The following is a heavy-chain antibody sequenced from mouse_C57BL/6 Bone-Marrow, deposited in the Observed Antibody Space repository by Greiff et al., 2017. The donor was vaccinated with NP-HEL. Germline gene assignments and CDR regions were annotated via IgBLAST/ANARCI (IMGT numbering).Heavy chain of an antibody. CDR2: ISDGGSYT. J-gene: IGHJ4*01. CDR1: GFTFSSYA. CDR3: ARVLYYDYDRAMDY. D-gene: IGHD2-4*01. Sequence: EVKVEESGGGLVKPGGSLKLSCAASGFTFSSYAMSWVRQTPEKRLEWVATISDGGSYTYYPDNVKGRFTISRDNAKNNLYLQMSHLKSEDTAMYYCARVLYYDYDRAMDYWGQGTSVTVSS. V-gene: IGHV5-4*03.